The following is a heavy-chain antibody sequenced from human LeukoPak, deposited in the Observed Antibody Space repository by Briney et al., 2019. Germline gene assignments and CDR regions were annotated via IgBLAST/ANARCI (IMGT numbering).Heavy chain of an antibody. D-gene: IGHD6-13*01. Sequence: SVKVSCKASGGTFSSYAISWVRQAPGQGLEWMRRIIPILGIANYAQKFQGRVTITADKSTSTAYMELSSLRSEDTAVYYCARENSSSPFDYWGQGTLVTVSS. CDR1: GGTFSSYA. CDR2: IIPILGIA. V-gene: IGHV1-69*04. CDR3: ARENSSSPFDY. J-gene: IGHJ4*02.